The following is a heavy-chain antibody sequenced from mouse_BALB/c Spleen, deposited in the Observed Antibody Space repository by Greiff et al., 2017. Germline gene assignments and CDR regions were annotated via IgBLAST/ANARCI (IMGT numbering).Heavy chain of an antibody. CDR3: TRSGDYEGYAMDY. CDR2: INPSNGGT. J-gene: IGHJ4*01. V-gene: IGHV1S81*02. CDR1: GYTFTSYY. Sequence: QVQLQQSGAELVKPGASVKLSCKASGYTFTSYYMYWVKQRPGQGLEWIGEINPSNGGTNFNEKFKSKATLTVDKSYGTAYMQLSSLTSEESAVYYCTRSGDYEGYAMDYWGQGTSVTVSS. D-gene: IGHD2-4*01.